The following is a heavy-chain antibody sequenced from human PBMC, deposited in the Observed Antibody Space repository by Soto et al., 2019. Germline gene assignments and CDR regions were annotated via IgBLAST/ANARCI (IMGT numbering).Heavy chain of an antibody. V-gene: IGHV1-46*03. CDR3: ARVSYDYIWGSHPGY. Sequence: AAVKVSCKASGYTFTGYYMHWVRQAPGQGLEWMGIINPSGGSTSYAQKFQGRVTMTRDTSTSTVYMELSSLRSEDTAVYYCARVSYDYIWGSHPGYWGQGTLVTVSS. CDR1: GYTFTGYY. J-gene: IGHJ4*02. D-gene: IGHD3-16*01. CDR2: INPSGGST.